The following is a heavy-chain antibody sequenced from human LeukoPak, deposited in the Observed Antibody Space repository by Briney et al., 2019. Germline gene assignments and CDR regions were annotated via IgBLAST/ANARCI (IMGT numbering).Heavy chain of an antibody. V-gene: IGHV4-30-2*01. D-gene: IGHD3-3*01. CDR1: GGSISSGGYS. CDR3: ARSGYYMNAFGI. J-gene: IGHJ3*02. Sequence: SQTLSLTCAVSGGSISSGGYSWSWIRQPPGKGLEWIGYIYHSGSTYYNPSLKSRVTISVDRSKNQFSLKLSSVTAADTAVYYCARSGYYMNAFGIWGQGTMVTVSS. CDR2: IYHSGST.